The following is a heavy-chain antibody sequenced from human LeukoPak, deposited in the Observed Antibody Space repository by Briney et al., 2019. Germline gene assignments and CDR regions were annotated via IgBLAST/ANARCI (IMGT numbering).Heavy chain of an antibody. CDR1: GGLFSGYY. CDR2: INHSGST. V-gene: IGHV4-34*01. J-gene: IGHJ5*02. D-gene: IGHD6-13*01. Sequence: TSETLSLTCAVYGGLFSGYYWSWIRQPPGKGLEWIGEINHSGSTNYNPSLKSRVTISVDTSKNQFSLKLSSVTAADTAVYYCARGDSLGYSSSWYRFDPWGQGTLVTVSS. CDR3: ARGDSLGYSSSWYRFDP.